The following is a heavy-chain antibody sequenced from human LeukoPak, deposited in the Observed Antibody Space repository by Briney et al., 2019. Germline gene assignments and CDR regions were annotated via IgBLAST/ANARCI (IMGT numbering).Heavy chain of an antibody. V-gene: IGHV3-23*01. Sequence: GGSLRLSCAASGFTFSSYAMSWVRQAPGKGLEWVSAISGSGGSTYYADSVKGRFTISRDNSKNTLYLQMNSLRAEDTAVYYCAKDLAARPSAYYFDYWGQGTLVTVSS. CDR2: ISGSGGST. J-gene: IGHJ4*02. D-gene: IGHD6-6*01. CDR1: GFTFSSYA. CDR3: AKDLAARPSAYYFDY.